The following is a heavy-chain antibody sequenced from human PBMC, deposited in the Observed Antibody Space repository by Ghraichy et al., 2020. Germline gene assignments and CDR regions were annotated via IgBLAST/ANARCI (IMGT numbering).Heavy chain of an antibody. CDR2: INPNSGGT. J-gene: IGHJ3*02. V-gene: IGHV1-2*06. D-gene: IGHD6-6*01. Sequence: ASVKVSCKASGYTFTGYYMHWVRQAPGQGLEWMGRINPNSGGTNYAQKFQGRVTMTRDTSISTAYMELSRLRSDDTAVYYCARSIAAREDAFDIWGQGTMVTVSS. CDR1: GYTFTGYY. CDR3: ARSIAAREDAFDI.